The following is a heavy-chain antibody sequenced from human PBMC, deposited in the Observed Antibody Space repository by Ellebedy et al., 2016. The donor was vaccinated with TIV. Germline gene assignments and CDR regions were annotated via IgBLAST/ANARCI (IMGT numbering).Heavy chain of an antibody. Sequence: GESLKISCHGSGYRFTSYWISWVRQMPGKGLEWMGRIDPSDSYTNYSPSFQGHVTISADKSIGTAYLQWSSLKASDTAMYYCATHEGYCSSTSCYGGFWFDPWGQGTLVTVSS. D-gene: IGHD2-2*01. V-gene: IGHV5-10-1*01. CDR2: IDPSDSYT. CDR3: ATHEGYCSSTSCYGGFWFDP. CDR1: GYRFTSYW. J-gene: IGHJ5*02.